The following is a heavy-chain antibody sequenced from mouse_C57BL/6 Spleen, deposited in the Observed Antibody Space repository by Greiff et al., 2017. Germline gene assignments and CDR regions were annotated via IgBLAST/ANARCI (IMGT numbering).Heavy chain of an antibody. CDR1: GFTFSSYA. D-gene: IGHD2-4*01. CDR3: GREGYYDYDGVAY. CDR2: ISDGGSYT. J-gene: IGHJ3*01. V-gene: IGHV5-4*01. Sequence: EVQVVESGGGLVKPGGSLKLSCAASGFTFSSYAMSWVRQTPEKRLEWVATISDGGSYTYYPDNVKGRFTISRDNAKNNLYLQMSHLKSEDTAMYYCGREGYYDYDGVAYWGQGTLVTVSA.